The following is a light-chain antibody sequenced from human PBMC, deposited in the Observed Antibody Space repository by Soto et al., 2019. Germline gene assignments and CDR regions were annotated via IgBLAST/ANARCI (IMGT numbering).Light chain of an antibody. CDR2: GAS. CDR1: QSISSSY. CDR3: QQYGPSPYA. Sequence: EIVLTQSPGTLSLSRGERATLSCRASQSISSSYLAWYQQKPGQAHRLLIYGASRRATGIPDRFSGSASGTDFTLTISRLEPEDFAVYYCQQYGPSPYAFGQGTKLEIK. J-gene: IGKJ2*01. V-gene: IGKV3-20*01.